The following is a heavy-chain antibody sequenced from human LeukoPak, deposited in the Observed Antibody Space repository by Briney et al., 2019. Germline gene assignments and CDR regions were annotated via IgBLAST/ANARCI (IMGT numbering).Heavy chain of an antibody. D-gene: IGHD6-19*01. Sequence: PSETLSLTCTVSGGSISNSGYYWGWIRQPPGKGLERIGSIYYTGNTYYNPSLNSRVTISVDTSKNQFSLKLSSVTDADTAIYYCARLTSGWYVIYWGQGTLVTVSS. V-gene: IGHV4-39*01. CDR2: IYYTGNT. J-gene: IGHJ4*02. CDR1: GGSISNSGYY. CDR3: ARLTSGWYVIY.